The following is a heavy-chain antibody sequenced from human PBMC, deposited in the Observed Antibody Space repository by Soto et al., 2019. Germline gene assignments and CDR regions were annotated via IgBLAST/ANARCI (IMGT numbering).Heavy chain of an antibody. D-gene: IGHD2-21*02. Sequence: SETLSLTCTVSGGSISSYYWSWIRQPPGKGLEWIGYMYNTGSTIYNPSLKSRVTISVDTSKNQFSLKLNSVTAADTAVYYCARDLWGYCGADCYPLDVWXQGTTVTVS. J-gene: IGHJ6*02. CDR2: MYNTGST. V-gene: IGHV4-59*01. CDR3: ARDLWGYCGADCYPLDV. CDR1: GGSISSYY.